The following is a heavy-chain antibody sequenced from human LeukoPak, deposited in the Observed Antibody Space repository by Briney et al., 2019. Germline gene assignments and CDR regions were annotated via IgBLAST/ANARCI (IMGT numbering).Heavy chain of an antibody. J-gene: IGHJ6*03. D-gene: IGHD1-14*01. CDR3: ARGGKGPVSYHYYMDV. V-gene: IGHV4-38-2*02. CDR2: IDHSGST. Sequence: SETLSLTCTVSGYSISSGYYWGWIRQPPGKGLEGIGSIDHSGSTYYNPSLKSRVTISVDTSKNQFSLKLSSVTAADTAVYYCARGGKGPVSYHYYMDVWGKGTTVTVSS. CDR1: GYSISSGYY.